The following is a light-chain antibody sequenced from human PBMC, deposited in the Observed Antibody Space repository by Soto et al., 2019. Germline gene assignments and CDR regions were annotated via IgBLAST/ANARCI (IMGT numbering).Light chain of an antibody. V-gene: IGKV3-11*01. Sequence: EIVLTQSPATLSLSPGERATLSCRASQSVSSYLAWYQQKPGQAPRLLIYDTSNRATGIPARFSGSGSGTDFPLTISSLEPEDFAVYYCQQRSNWPSFGPGTKVEIK. CDR3: QQRSNWPS. CDR1: QSVSSY. J-gene: IGKJ3*01. CDR2: DTS.